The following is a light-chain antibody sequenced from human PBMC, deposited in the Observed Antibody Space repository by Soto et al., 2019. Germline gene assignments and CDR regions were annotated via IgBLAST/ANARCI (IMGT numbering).Light chain of an antibody. CDR3: QHYGNSQYT. CDR1: QSISSNF. Sequence: VLTQSPGTLSLSPGERGTLSCRASQSISSNFVAWYQQKPGQAPRLLIFSASSRATGIPDRFSGSGSGTDFALTISRLEPEDFAVYFCQHYGNSQYTFGQGAKLEIK. J-gene: IGKJ2*01. V-gene: IGKV3-20*01. CDR2: SAS.